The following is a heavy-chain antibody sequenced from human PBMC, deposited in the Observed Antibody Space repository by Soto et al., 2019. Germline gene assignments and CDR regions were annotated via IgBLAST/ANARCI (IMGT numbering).Heavy chain of an antibody. J-gene: IGHJ6*02. CDR2: IYYSGST. CDR3: ARENYYYGMDV. CDR1: NGSIRSYY. Sequence: PSETLSLTCTVSNGSIRSYYWSWIRQPPGKGLEWIGYIYYSGSTNYNPSLKSRVTISVDTSKNQFSLKLGSVTAADTAVYYCARENYYYGMDVWGQGTTVTVSS. V-gene: IGHV4-59*01.